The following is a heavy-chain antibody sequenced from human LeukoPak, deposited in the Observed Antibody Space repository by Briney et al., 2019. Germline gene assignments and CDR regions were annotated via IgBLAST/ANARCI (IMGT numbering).Heavy chain of an antibody. CDR3: AKRDVVIRVILVGFHKEAYYFES. J-gene: IGHJ4*02. CDR1: GITLSNYG. D-gene: IGHD3/OR15-3a*01. Sequence: GGSLRLSCAVSGITLSNYGMSWVRQAPGKGLEWVAGISDSGGSTKYADSVKGRFTIARDNRKNTLYLQMNSLRAEDTAVYFCAKRDVVIRVILVGFHKEAYYFESWGQGALVTVSS. V-gene: IGHV3-23*01. CDR2: ISDSGGST.